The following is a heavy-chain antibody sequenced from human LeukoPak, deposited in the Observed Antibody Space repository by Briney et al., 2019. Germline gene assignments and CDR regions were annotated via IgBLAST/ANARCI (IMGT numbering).Heavy chain of an antibody. J-gene: IGHJ6*03. CDR2: INHSGST. V-gene: IGHV4-34*01. CDR3: ARGSPRIAAAEYYYYYYYMDV. Sequence: SETLSLTCAVYGGSFSGYYWSWIRQPPGKGLEWIGEINHSGSTNYNPSLKSRVTISGDTSKNQFSLKLSSVTAADTAVYYCARGSPRIAAAEYYYYYYYMDVWGKGTTVTVSS. D-gene: IGHD6-13*01. CDR1: GGSFSGYY.